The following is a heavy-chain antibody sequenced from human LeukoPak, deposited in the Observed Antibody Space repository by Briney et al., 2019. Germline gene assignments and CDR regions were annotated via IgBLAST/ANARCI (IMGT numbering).Heavy chain of an antibody. V-gene: IGHV3-33*06. J-gene: IGHJ4*02. CDR2: IWADGNHK. Sequence: GGSLRLSCAASGFIFNKYGMQWVRQAPGKGLEWVAVIWADGNHKYYANSVKGRLTISRDNSKNTMNLQMNSLRADDTAVYYCAKEIGPFAGFDYWGQGILVTVSS. D-gene: IGHD3-16*01. CDR3: AKEIGPFAGFDY. CDR1: GFIFNKYG.